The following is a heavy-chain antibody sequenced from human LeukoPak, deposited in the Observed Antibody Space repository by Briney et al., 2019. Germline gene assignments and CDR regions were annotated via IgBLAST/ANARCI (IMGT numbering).Heavy chain of an antibody. CDR3: ARRGYCSSTSCTGMDV. V-gene: IGHV5-51*01. Sequence: GESLKISCKGSGYSFTSYWIGWVRPMPGKGLEWMGIIYPGDSDTRYSPSFQGQVTISADKSISTAYLQWSSLKASDTAMYYCARRGYCSSTSCTGMDVWGQGTTVTVSS. D-gene: IGHD2-2*01. J-gene: IGHJ6*02. CDR2: IYPGDSDT. CDR1: GYSFTSYW.